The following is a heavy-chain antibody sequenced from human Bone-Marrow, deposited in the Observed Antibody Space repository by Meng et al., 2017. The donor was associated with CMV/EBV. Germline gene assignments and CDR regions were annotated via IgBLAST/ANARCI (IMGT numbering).Heavy chain of an antibody. D-gene: IGHD3-9*01. CDR1: GFTFSSYG. CDR2: IRYDGSNK. CDR3: ARDRFYDILTGYCEGGGMDV. J-gene: IGHJ6*02. Sequence: GESLKISCAASGFTFSSYGMHWVRQAPGKGLEWVAFIRYDGSNKYYADSVKGRFTISRDNSKNTLYLQMNSLRAEDTAVYYCARDRFYDILTGYCEGGGMDVWGQGTTVTVSS. V-gene: IGHV3-30*02.